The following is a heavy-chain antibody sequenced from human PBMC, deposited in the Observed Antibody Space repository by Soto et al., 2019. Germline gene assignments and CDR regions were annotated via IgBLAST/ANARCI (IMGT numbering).Heavy chain of an antibody. CDR2: ISGSGGST. V-gene: IGHV3-23*01. D-gene: IGHD4-17*01. CDR1: GFTFSDDG. CDR3: AKRNGDYLNGMDV. Sequence: RLSCVASGFTFSDDGMSWVRQAPGRGLEWVSAISGSGGSTIYADSVKGRFTISRDSSKNTLYLQMNTLRAEDTAIYYCAKRNGDYLNGMDVWGQGTTVTVSS. J-gene: IGHJ6*02.